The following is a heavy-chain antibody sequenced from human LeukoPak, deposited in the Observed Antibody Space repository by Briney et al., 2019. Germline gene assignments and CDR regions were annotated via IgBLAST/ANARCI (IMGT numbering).Heavy chain of an antibody. D-gene: IGHD2-2*01. CDR2: IIPILGIA. CDR1: GGTFSSYT. J-gene: IGHJ4*02. Sequence: GASVEVSCKASGGTFSSYTISWVRQAPGQGLEWMGRIIPILGIANYAQKFQGRVTITADKSTSTAYMELSSLRSEDTAVYYCARDLGIVVVPAVHFDYWGQGTLVTVSS. V-gene: IGHV1-69*04. CDR3: ARDLGIVVVPAVHFDY.